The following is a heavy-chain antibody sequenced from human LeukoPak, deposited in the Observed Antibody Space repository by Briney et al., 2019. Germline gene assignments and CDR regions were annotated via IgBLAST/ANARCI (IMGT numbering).Heavy chain of an antibody. Sequence: LPGGSLRLSCAASGFTFSTYAMSWVRQAPGKGLEWVSGISGSGGSTFYADSVKGRFTISRDNSKNTLYLQMNSLRAEDTAVYYCAKDGFLELPPAYFDYWGQGTLVTVSS. D-gene: IGHD1-7*01. V-gene: IGHV3-23*01. CDR2: ISGSGGST. CDR3: AKDGFLELPPAYFDY. CDR1: GFTFSTYA. J-gene: IGHJ4*02.